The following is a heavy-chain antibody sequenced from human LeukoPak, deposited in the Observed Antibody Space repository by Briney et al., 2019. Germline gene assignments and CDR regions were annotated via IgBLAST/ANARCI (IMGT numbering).Heavy chain of an antibody. CDR2: IYHGGAT. Sequence: SGALSLTCAVSGASITSNTLGRLGRPAPGGGVEGVGGIYHGGATTYNPSLKSRVTMSVDKSKNEFSLSLRSVTAADTAVYYCATYLYGDYGYYYFDYWGPGTLVTVSS. CDR3: ATYLYGDYGYYYFDY. V-gene: IGHV4-4*02. D-gene: IGHD4-17*01. CDR1: GASITSNTL. J-gene: IGHJ4*02.